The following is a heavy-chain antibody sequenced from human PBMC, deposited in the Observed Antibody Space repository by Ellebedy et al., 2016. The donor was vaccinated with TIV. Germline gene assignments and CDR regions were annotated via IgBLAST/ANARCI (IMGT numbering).Heavy chain of an antibody. V-gene: IGHV3-7*04. D-gene: IGHD2-15*01. CDR3: ARATALADGK. J-gene: IGHJ4*02. Sequence: GESLKISXAASGFSLSSYWVTWVRQAPGKGLEWVVNINQDGSQTYYVDSVKGRFTISRDNAKNSVFLQMTSLRAEDTAVYFCARATALADGKWGQGTLVTVSS. CDR2: INQDGSQT. CDR1: GFSLSSYW.